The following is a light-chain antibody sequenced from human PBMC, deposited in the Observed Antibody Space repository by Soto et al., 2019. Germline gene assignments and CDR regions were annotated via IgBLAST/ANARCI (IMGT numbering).Light chain of an antibody. CDR1: SSDVGGYDY. J-gene: IGLJ1*01. V-gene: IGLV2-14*01. CDR2: DVS. CDR3: NSYTSRSTYV. Sequence: QSALTQPASVSGSPEQSITISCTGTSSDVGGYDYVSWYQQHPGKAPKLMIYDVSNRPSGVSNRFSGSKSGNTASLTISGLQAEDEADYYCNSYTSRSTYVFGTGTKLTV.